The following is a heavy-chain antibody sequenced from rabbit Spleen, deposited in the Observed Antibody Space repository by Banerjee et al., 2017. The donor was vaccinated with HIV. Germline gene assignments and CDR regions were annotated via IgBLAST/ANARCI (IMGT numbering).Heavy chain of an antibody. Sequence: QEQLEESGGGLVKPEGSLTLTCKASGVSFSDKDVMCWVRQAPGKGLEWIACINTVTGKTVYASWAKGRFIMSRTSSTTVTLQMTSLTAADTATYFCARSNSYTVDYFNLWGPGTLVTVS. CDR2: INTVTGKT. D-gene: IGHD8-1*01. CDR3: ARSNSYTVDYFNL. CDR1: GVSFSDKDV. V-gene: IGHV1S45*01. J-gene: IGHJ4*01.